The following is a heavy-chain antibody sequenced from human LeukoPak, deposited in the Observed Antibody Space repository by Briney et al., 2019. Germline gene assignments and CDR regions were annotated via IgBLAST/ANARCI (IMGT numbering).Heavy chain of an antibody. D-gene: IGHD2-2*01. J-gene: IGHJ5*02. V-gene: IGHV6-1*01. CDR1: GDSVSNNSVT. Sequence: SQTLSLTCAFSGDSVSNNSVTWNWIRQSPSRGLEWLGRTYYRSTWYNDYAVSVRGRITVNPDTSKNQFSLHLNSETPEDTAVYYCARRLTQYDCFDPWGQGILVTVSS. CDR3: ARRLTQYDCFDP. CDR2: TYYRSTWYN.